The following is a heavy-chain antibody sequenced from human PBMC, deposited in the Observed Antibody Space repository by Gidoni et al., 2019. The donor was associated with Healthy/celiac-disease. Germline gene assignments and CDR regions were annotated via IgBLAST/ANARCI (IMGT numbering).Heavy chain of an antibody. CDR3: ARDLGDSSGYYGVFGY. J-gene: IGHJ4*02. V-gene: IGHV4-31*03. D-gene: IGHD3-22*01. CDR1: GGSISNRGYY. CDR2: IFYSGST. Sequence: QVQLQESGPGLVKPSQTLSLTCTVSGGSISNRGYYWSWIRQHPGQGLEWIGYIFYSGSTYYNPSLTSRVTISVDTSKNQFSLKLSSVTAADTAVYYCARDLGDSSGYYGVFGYWGQGTLVTVSS.